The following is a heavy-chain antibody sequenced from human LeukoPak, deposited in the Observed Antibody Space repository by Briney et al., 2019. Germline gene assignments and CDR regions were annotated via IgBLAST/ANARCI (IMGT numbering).Heavy chain of an antibody. CDR1: GFTFSSYS. CDR3: ARSADYCSGGSCYFFDY. CDR2: ISSSSSYI. D-gene: IGHD2-15*01. J-gene: IGHJ4*02. Sequence: SGGSLRLSCAASGFTFSSYSMNWVRQAPGKGLEWVSSISSSSSYIYYADSVKGRFTISRDNAKNSLYLQMNSLRAEDTAVYYCARSADYCSGGSCYFFDYWGQGTLVTVSS. V-gene: IGHV3-21*01.